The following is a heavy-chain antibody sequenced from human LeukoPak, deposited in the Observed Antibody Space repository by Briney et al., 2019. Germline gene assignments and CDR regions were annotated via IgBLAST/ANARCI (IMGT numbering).Heavy chain of an antibody. V-gene: IGHV1-46*01. D-gene: IGHD6-13*01. CDR1: GYTFTSYY. Sequence: GASVKVSCKASGYTFTSYYMHWVRQAPGQELEWMVIINPSGSRTSYAQKFQGRVTMTRDTYTSTVYMELSSLRSEGTAVYYCAGGYSSSWFPHDPIDYWGQGTLVTVSS. J-gene: IGHJ4*02. CDR3: AGGYSSSWFPHDPIDY. CDR2: INPSGSRT.